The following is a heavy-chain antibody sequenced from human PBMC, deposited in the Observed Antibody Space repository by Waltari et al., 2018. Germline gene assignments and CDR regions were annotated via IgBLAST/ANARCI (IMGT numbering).Heavy chain of an antibody. J-gene: IGHJ6*02. CDR1: GGSFSGYY. V-gene: IGHV4-34*01. CDR3: ARDRRDYYYGMDV. Sequence: QVQLQQWGAGLLKPSETLSLTCAVYGGSFSGYYWSWIRQPPGKGLEWIGEINHSGSTNYNPSLNSRVTISVDTSKNQFSLKLSSVTAADTAVYYCARDRRDYYYGMDVWGQGTMVTVSS. CDR2: INHSGST.